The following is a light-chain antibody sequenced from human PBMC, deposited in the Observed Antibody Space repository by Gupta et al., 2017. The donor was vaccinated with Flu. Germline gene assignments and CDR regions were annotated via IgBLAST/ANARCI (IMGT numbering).Light chain of an antibody. CDR2: DAS. Sequence: PATLSLSPGERVSLSCRASRSVATYLAWYQHRPGLAPRLLIYDASDRATGIPDRFSGSGSGTXFTLTIXSLEPEDFAVYYCQQRSSWPPTFGXGTNVEMK. CDR3: QQRSSWPPT. J-gene: IGKJ4*01. V-gene: IGKV3-11*01. CDR1: RSVATY.